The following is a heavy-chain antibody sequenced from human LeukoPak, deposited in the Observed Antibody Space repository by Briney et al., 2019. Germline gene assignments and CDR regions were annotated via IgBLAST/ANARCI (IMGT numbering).Heavy chain of an antibody. CDR2: INPNSGGT. V-gene: IGHV1-2*02. CDR1: GYTFTYYY. J-gene: IGHJ4*02. D-gene: IGHD5-12*01. Sequence: ASVKVSCKVSGYTFTYYYIHWVRQAPGQGLEWMGWINPNSGGTNYAQKFQGRVTMTRDTSISTAYMELSRLRSDDTAVYYCAREDGYSGYDPRFDYWGQGTLVTVSS. CDR3: AREDGYSGYDPRFDY.